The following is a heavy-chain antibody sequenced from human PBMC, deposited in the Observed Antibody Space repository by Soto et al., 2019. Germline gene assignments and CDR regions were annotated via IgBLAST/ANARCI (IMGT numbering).Heavy chain of an antibody. Sequence: QVQLVQSGAEVKKPGASVKVSCKASGYTFTSYAMHWVRQAPGQRLEWMGWINAGNGNTKYSQKFQGRVTITRDTSASTAYRELSSLKSEDTAVYYCARLRMSGYRQDWYFDLWGRGTLVTVSS. CDR1: GYTFTSYA. CDR3: ARLRMSGYRQDWYFDL. V-gene: IGHV1-3*01. CDR2: INAGNGNT. J-gene: IGHJ2*01. D-gene: IGHD3-3*01.